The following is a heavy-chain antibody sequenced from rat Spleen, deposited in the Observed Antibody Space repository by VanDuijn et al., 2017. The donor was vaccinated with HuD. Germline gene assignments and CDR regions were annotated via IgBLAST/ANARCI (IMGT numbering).Heavy chain of an antibody. D-gene: IGHD5-1*01. V-gene: IGHV2-15*01. CDR3: ARDPTLGAPFDY. CDR2: IWTGGST. J-gene: IGHJ2*01. Sequence: QVQLKESGPGLVQPSQTLSLTCTVSGFSLRNWHVSWVRQPPGKSLVWMGTIWTGGSTSYNSAVQSRLSISRDTSKSQVFLKMNSLQTEDTATYFCARDPTLGAPFDYWGQGLMVTVSS. CDR1: GFSLRNWH.